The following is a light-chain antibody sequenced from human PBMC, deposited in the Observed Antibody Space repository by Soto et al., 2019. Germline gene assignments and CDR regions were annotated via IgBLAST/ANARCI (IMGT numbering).Light chain of an antibody. Sequence: DIQMTQSPSSVSASVGDRVTITCRANQGVATWLAWYQQKPGKAPKLLIYAASSLHGGVPSRFSGSGSGTDFSLTISSLQPEDIATYYCQQANSFPPTFGPGTKVDMK. CDR1: QGVATW. CDR2: AAS. V-gene: IGKV1D-12*01. CDR3: QQANSFPPT. J-gene: IGKJ3*01.